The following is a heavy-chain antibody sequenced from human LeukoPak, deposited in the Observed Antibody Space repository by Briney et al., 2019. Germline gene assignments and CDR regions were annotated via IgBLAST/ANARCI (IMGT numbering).Heavy chain of an antibody. CDR3: AKDVSALSHYYGMDV. CDR1: GFTFSSYG. J-gene: IGHJ6*02. Sequence: PGRSLRLSCAASGFTFSSYGMHWVRQAPGKGLEWVAVISYDGSNKYYADSVKGRFTISRDNSKNTLYLQMNSLRAEDTAVYYCAKDVSALSHYYGMDVRGQGTTVTVSS. V-gene: IGHV3-30*18. CDR2: ISYDGSNK. D-gene: IGHD2/OR15-2a*01.